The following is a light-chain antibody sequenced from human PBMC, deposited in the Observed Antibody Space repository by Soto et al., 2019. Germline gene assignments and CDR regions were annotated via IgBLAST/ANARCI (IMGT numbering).Light chain of an antibody. J-gene: IGKJ5*01. CDR3: QQRSNWPPIT. Sequence: DIQMTQSPATLSASVGDRVTITCRASQSISSWLAWYQQKPGKAPKLLIYKASTLESGVPSRFSGSGSGTDFTLTISSLQPDDVATYYCQQRSNWPPITFGQGTRLEIK. V-gene: IGKV1-5*03. CDR1: QSISSW. CDR2: KAS.